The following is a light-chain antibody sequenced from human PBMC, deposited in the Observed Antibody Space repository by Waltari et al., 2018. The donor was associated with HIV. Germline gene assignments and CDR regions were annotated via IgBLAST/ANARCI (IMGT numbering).Light chain of an antibody. CDR2: EVS. J-gene: IGLJ1*01. CDR3: SSYAGGSNFV. CDR1: SSDVGPYNR. Sequence: QSALTQPPSVSGSPGQSVTISCTGTSSDVGPYNRVSWYQQSPGTAPKLLIYEVSNRPSGVPARFSGFKSGNTASLTVSGLQAEDEADYYCSSYAGGSNFVFGTGTKVTVV. V-gene: IGLV2-18*02.